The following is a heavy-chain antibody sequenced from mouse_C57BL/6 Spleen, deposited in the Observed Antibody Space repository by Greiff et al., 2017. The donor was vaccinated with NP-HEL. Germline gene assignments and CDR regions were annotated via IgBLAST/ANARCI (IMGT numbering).Heavy chain of an antibody. CDR3: ARQGTAAYFDY. CDR1: GFTFSSYG. CDR2: ISSGGSYT. Sequence: EVMLVESGGDLVKPGGSLKLSCAASGFTFSSYGMSWVRQTPDKRLEWVATISSGGSYTYYPDSVKGRFTISRDNAKNTLYLQMSSLKSEDTAMYYCARQGTAAYFDYGGKGTTLTVSS. J-gene: IGHJ2*01. D-gene: IGHD4-1*01. V-gene: IGHV5-6*01.